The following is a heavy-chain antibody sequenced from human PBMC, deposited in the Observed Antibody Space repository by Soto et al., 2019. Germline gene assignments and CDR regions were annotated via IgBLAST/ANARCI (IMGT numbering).Heavy chain of an antibody. D-gene: IGHD6-13*01. J-gene: IGHJ5*02. V-gene: IGHV3-21*01. CDR3: ARDLTYEQHPRRGWFDP. CDR1: GFTFSSYS. Sequence: GGSLRLSCAASGFTFSSYSMNWVRQAPGKGLEWVSFISSSSSHTHYADSVKGRFTISRDNAKNTLYLQMNGLRAEDTAVYYCARDLTYEQHPRRGWFDPWGQGTLVTVSS. CDR2: ISSSSSHT.